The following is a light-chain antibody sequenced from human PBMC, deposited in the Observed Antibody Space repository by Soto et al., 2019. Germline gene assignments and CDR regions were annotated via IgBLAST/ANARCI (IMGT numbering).Light chain of an antibody. V-gene: IGKV3-15*01. Sequence: EIVMTQSPATLPVSPGERVTLSCTASQSISTNLAWYQHKPGQAPRLLIYGASTRPTGIPARFSGSGSGTEFTLTISSLQSEDFAVYYCQQYNNWPPTFGQGTKVEIK. CDR3: QQYNNWPPT. CDR2: GAS. J-gene: IGKJ1*01. CDR1: QSISTN.